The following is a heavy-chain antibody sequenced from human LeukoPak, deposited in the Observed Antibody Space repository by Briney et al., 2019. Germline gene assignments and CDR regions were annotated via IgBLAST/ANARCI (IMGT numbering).Heavy chain of an antibody. CDR1: GGSISSGGYY. CDR2: IYYSGST. V-gene: IGHV4-31*03. J-gene: IGHJ6*04. CDR3: ARGRIQLWSGNYYYGMDV. D-gene: IGHD5-18*01. Sequence: SETLSLTCTVSGGSISSGGYYWSWIRQHPGKGLEWIGYIYYSGSTYYNPSLKSRVTISVDTSKNQFSLKLSSVTAADTAVYYCARGRIQLWSGNYYYGMDVWGKGTTVTVSS.